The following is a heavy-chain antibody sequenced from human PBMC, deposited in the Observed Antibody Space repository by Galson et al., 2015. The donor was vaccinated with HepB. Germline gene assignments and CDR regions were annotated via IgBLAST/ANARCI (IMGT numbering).Heavy chain of an antibody. D-gene: IGHD7-27*01. CDR3: AKVRNWGSFDY. CDR2: ISSSGSTI. V-gene: IGHV3-48*03. Sequence: SLRLSCAASGFTFSSYEMNWVRQAPGKGLEWVSYISSSGSTIYYADSVKGRFTISRDNSKNTLYLQMNSLRAEDTAVYYCAKVRNWGSFDYWGQGTLVTVSS. CDR1: GFTFSSYE. J-gene: IGHJ4*02.